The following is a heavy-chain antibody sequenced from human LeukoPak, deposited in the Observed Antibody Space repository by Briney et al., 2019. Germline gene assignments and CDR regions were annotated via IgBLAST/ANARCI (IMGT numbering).Heavy chain of an antibody. CDR1: GGSISSSSYY. D-gene: IGHD6-13*01. V-gene: IGHV4-39*07. J-gene: IGHJ5*02. CDR3: VRDHPSSSWSPNWFDP. Sequence: PSETLSLTCTVSGGSISSSSYYWGWIRQPPGKGLEWNGSIFYSGNTYYNPSLKSRVTISVDTSKNQFSLKLTSVTVADTAVYYCVRDHPSSSWSPNWFDPWGQGTLVTVSS. CDR2: IFYSGNT.